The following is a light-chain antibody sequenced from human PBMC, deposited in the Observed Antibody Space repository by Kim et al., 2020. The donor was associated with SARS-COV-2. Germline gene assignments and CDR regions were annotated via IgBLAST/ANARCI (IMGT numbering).Light chain of an antibody. CDR2: DAS. Sequence: ATLRDRVTITCRASQDITSALAWYQQKPGKPPKLLIYDASSLQSGVPPRFSGSGSGPDFTLTINSLQPEDFATYYCQQFHKFPITFGQGTRLEIK. J-gene: IGKJ5*01. CDR1: QDITSA. CDR3: QQFHKFPIT. V-gene: IGKV1D-13*01.